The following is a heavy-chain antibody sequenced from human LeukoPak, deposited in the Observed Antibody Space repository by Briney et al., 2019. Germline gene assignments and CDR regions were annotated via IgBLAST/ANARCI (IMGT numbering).Heavy chain of an antibody. J-gene: IGHJ4*02. CDR2: IKQDGSEK. Sequence: PGGSLRLSCAASGFGLTNYWMSWVRQAPGKGLEWVANIKQDGSEKNYVDSVKGRFTISRDNAQNSLYLQMNSLRAEDTAVFYCARDRPTGDFDYWGQGTLVAVSS. D-gene: IGHD7-27*01. CDR3: ARDRPTGDFDY. CDR1: GFGLTNYW. V-gene: IGHV3-7*01.